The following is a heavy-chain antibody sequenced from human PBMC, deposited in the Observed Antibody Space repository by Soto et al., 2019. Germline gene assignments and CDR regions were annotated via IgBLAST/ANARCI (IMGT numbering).Heavy chain of an antibody. J-gene: IGHJ5*01. D-gene: IGHD1-1*01. Sequence: ASVKVSCKTSGYSFYNSGISWVRQAPGQGLEWMGWISVFNGYAHYAQKFRGRVSMTADTLTSTAYMELRGLRSDDTAMYYCSKNGTSWFASWGQGTPVTVSS. CDR1: GYSFYNSG. CDR3: SKNGTSWFAS. V-gene: IGHV1-18*01. CDR2: ISVFNGYA.